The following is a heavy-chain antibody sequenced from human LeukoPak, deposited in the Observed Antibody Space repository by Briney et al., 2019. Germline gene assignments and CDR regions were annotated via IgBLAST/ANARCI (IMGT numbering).Heavy chain of an antibody. V-gene: IGHV4-34*01. Sequence: SETLSLTCAVYGGXFSGYYWSWIRQPPGKGLEWIGEINHSGSTNYNPSLKSRVTISVDTSKNQFSLKLSSVTAADTAVYYCAREGGPYRPLDYSGQGTLVTVSS. CDR3: AREGGPYRPLDY. J-gene: IGHJ4*02. CDR2: INHSGST. CDR1: GGXFSGYY.